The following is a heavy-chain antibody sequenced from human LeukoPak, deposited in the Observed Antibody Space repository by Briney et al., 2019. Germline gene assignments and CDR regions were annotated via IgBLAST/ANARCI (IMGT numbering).Heavy chain of an antibody. V-gene: IGHV3-74*01. CDR3: GRAGGYYGSGVFYD. CDR2: ISSDGTSI. Sequence: GGSLRLSCAASGFTFSSYWMHWVRQGPGKGLVWVSRISSDGTSIYYADSVKGRFTISRDNAKNTLYLQMNSLRAVDTAVYYCGRAGGYYGSGVFYDWGQGTLVTVSS. D-gene: IGHD3-10*01. J-gene: IGHJ4*02. CDR1: GFTFSSYW.